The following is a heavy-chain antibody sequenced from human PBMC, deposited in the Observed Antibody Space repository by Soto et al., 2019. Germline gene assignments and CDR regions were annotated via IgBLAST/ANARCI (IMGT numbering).Heavy chain of an antibody. CDR2: IYTSGST. D-gene: IGHD4-17*01. Sequence: SETLSLTCSVSGGSVRSGSYYWTWIRQPAGKGLEWIGRIYTSGSTNYNPSLKSRVTMSVDTSKNQFSLKLSSVTAADTAVYYCARAGDYGDTFDYWGQGTLVTVSS. CDR1: GGSVRSGSYY. J-gene: IGHJ4*02. CDR3: ARAGDYGDTFDY. V-gene: IGHV4-61*02.